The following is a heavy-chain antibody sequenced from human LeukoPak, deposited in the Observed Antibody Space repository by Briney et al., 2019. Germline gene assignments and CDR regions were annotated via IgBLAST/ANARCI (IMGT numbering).Heavy chain of an antibody. CDR1: GYSFTSYW. Sequence: LGESLQISCKASGYSFTSYWIGWVRHMPGKGLEWMGIIDPSDSETRYTPSFQGQVTISVDKSLTTAYLQWNSLKASDTAMYYCARQTAMGRSGDYWGQGTLVTVSS. CDR2: IDPSDSET. J-gene: IGHJ4*02. CDR3: ARQTAMGRSGDY. V-gene: IGHV5-51*01. D-gene: IGHD7-27*01.